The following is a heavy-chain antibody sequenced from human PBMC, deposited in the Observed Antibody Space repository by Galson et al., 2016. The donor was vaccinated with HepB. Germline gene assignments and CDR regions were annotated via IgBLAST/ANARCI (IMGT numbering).Heavy chain of an antibody. J-gene: IGHJ4*02. CDR2: ISYDGSDK. Sequence: SLRLSCAASGFTFSSYGIHWVRQAPAKGLEWVAVISYDGSDKYYLDSVKGRFTISRDNSKNTLYLQMNSLRAEDTAVYYCATPRSRWLQYPFDYWGQGTLVTVSS. CDR3: ATPRSRWLQYPFDY. CDR1: GFTFSSYG. V-gene: IGHV3-30*03. D-gene: IGHD5-24*01.